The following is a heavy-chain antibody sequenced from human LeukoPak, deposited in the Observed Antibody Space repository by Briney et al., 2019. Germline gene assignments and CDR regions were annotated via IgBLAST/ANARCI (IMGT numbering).Heavy chain of an antibody. Sequence: SETLSLTCAVYGGSFSGYYWSWIRQLPGKGLEWIGEINHSGSTNYNPSLKSRVTISVDTSKNQFSLKLSSVTAADTAVYYCARGATTVTTDGVVQGYWYFDLWGRGTLVTVSS. CDR2: INHSGST. V-gene: IGHV4-34*01. CDR3: ARGATTVTTDGVVQGYWYFDL. J-gene: IGHJ2*01. CDR1: GGSFSGYY. D-gene: IGHD4-17*01.